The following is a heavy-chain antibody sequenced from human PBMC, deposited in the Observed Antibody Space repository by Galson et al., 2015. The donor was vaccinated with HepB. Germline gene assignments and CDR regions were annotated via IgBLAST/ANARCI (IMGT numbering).Heavy chain of an antibody. Sequence: SVKVSCKASGVTFNSYTFFWVRQAPGQGLEWMGGIIPVFGTPHYSQSLQGRATITADESTSVVHMELSSLRSEDTAEHYCATGISVGFYGGGMDVWGQGTTVTVSS. D-gene: IGHD2/OR15-2a*01. CDR1: GVTFNSYT. CDR2: IIPVFGTP. CDR3: ATGISVGFYGGGMDV. J-gene: IGHJ6*02. V-gene: IGHV1-69*13.